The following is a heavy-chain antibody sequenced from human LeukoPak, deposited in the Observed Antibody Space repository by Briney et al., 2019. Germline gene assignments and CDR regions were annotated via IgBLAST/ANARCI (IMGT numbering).Heavy chain of an antibody. CDR3: ARGRYCTVGSCSSAWFDP. V-gene: IGHV3-74*01. CDR1: GFTFSSYW. CDR2: IHSDGTTT. Sequence: HTGGSLRLSCAASGFTFSSYWMHWVCHAPGKGLVWVSRIHSDGTTTSYADSVKGRFTVSRDNAKNTLYLRMNSLRAEDTAVYYCARGRYCTVGSCSSAWFDPWGQGALVTVSS. D-gene: IGHD2-15*01. J-gene: IGHJ5*02.